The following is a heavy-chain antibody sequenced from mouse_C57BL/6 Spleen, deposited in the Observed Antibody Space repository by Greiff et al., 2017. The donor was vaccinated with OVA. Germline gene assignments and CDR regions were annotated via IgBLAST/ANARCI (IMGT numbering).Heavy chain of an antibody. CDR3: ARSGDDDDGAWFAY. D-gene: IGHD2-4*01. CDR2: IYPGSGST. J-gene: IGHJ3*01. CDR1: GYTFTSYW. Sequence: QVQLQQPGAELVKPGASVKMSCKASGYTFTSYWITWVKQRPGQGLEWIGDIYPGSGSTNYNEKFKSKATLTVDTSSSTAYMQLSSLTSEDSAVYYCARSGDDDDGAWFAYWGQGTLVTVSA. V-gene: IGHV1-55*01.